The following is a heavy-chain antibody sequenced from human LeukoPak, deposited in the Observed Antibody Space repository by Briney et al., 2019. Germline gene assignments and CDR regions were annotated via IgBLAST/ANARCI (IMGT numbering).Heavy chain of an antibody. D-gene: IGHD1-26*01. J-gene: IGHJ4*02. CDR1: GFTFSSYS. V-gene: IGHV3-48*04. CDR2: ISSSSSTI. Sequence: GGSLRLSCAASGFTFSSYSMNWVRQAPGKGLEWVSYISSSSSTIYYADSVKGRFTISRDNAKNSLYLQMNSLRAEDTAVYYCARDRGWELPQDFDYWGQGTLVTVSS. CDR3: ARDRGWELPQDFDY.